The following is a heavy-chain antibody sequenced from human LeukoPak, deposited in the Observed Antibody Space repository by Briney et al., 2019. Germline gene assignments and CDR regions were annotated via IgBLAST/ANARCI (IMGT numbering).Heavy chain of an antibody. CDR2: IYYSGSS. CDR1: GDSVTSSSYC. D-gene: IGHD1-26*01. Sequence: SETLSLTCTVAGDSVTSSSYCWGWIRQPPGKGLEWIGCIYYSGSSYYNSSLNSRVTISVDTSKNEFSLRLKSVTATDTALYYCVRHRSGQAWLDPWGQGTLVTVS. V-gene: IGHV4-39*01. CDR3: VRHRSGQAWLDP. J-gene: IGHJ5*02.